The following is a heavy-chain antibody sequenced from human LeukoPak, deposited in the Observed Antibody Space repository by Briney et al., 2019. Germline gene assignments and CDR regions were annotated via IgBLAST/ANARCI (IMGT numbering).Heavy chain of an antibody. CDR1: GGSLNNYY. V-gene: IGHV4-59*12. CDR3: ARDRKYYYHMDV. D-gene: IGHD1-14*01. Sequence: SETLSLTCTVSGGSLNNYYWSWIRQSPGKGLEWIAYIFYSGSASYNPSLKSRVTISVDTSKNQFSLRLSSLTAADTALYYCARDRKYYYHMDVWGKGTTVTVSS. CDR2: IFYSGSA. J-gene: IGHJ6*03.